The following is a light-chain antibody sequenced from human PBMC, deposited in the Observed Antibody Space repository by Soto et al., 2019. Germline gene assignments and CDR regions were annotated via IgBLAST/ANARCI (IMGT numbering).Light chain of an antibody. CDR2: DVT. CDR3: CSYAGTTTFYG. J-gene: IGLJ1*01. CDR1: SSDVGRYNL. V-gene: IGLV2-23*02. Sequence: SVLTQPASVSGSPGQSITISCTGTSSDVGRYNLVSWYQHHPGKAPKLIIYDVTQWPSGASNRFSGSKSGDTASLTIFGLQAEDEADYYCCSYAGTTTFYGFGTGTKVTVL.